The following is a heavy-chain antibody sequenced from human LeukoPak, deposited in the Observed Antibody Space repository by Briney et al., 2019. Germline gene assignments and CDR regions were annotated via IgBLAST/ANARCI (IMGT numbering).Heavy chain of an antibody. J-gene: IGHJ4*02. CDR1: GFTFTSYA. CDR3: ARVVDGYTLGYFDY. D-gene: IGHD5-24*01. V-gene: IGHV3-53*04. CDR2: IYSGGST. Sequence: GGSLRLSCAASGFTFTSYAMGWVRQAPGKGLEWVSVIYSGGSTYYADSVKGRFTISRHNSKNTLYLQMNSLRAEDTAVYYCARVVDGYTLGYFDYWGQGTLVTVSS.